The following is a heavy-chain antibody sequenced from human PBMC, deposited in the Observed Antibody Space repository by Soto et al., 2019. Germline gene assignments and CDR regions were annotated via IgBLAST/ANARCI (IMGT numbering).Heavy chain of an antibody. CDR3: ALRGYCSSTSCYIFSEYFQH. Sequence: QVQLVQSGAEVKKPGASVKVSCKVSGYTLTELSMYWVRQAPGKGLEWMGGFDPEDGETIYAQKFQGRVTMTEDTSTDTAYMELSSLRSEDTAVYYCALRGYCSSTSCYIFSEYFQHWGQGTLVTVSS. CDR1: GYTLTELS. V-gene: IGHV1-24*01. J-gene: IGHJ1*01. CDR2: FDPEDGET. D-gene: IGHD2-2*02.